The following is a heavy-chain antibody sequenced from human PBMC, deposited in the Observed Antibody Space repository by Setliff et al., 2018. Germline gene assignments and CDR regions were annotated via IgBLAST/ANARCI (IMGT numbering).Heavy chain of an antibody. CDR2: LHTSGST. J-gene: IGHJ6*02. CDR1: GGSISSGAYY. D-gene: IGHD1-1*01. Sequence: SETLSLTCPVSGGSISSGAYYWSWIRQPAGKGLEWIGRLHTSGSTTYNPALNSRVTISVDTSTNQFTLRLTSLTAADTAVYFCARDSVTLGQLERRGGFRYYDMDVWGQGTTVTVSS. CDR3: ARDSVTLGQLERRGGFRYYDMDV. V-gene: IGHV4-61*02.